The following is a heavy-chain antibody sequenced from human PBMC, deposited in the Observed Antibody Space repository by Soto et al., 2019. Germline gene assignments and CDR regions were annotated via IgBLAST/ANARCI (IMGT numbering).Heavy chain of an antibody. D-gene: IGHD6-13*01. CDR1: GFSLSSYW. CDR3: AREIDAGTSWYYFGC. CDR2: LRPGGSER. V-gene: IGHV3-7*01. J-gene: IGHJ4*02. Sequence: EGSLRCPCAASGFSLSSYWMSWLRQAPGTGPERGAKLRPGGSERYFVDSVKGRFTISRDNARHSRYLQMNSLRAEDTAVYYCAREIDAGTSWYYFGCWGQGTLGAVSS.